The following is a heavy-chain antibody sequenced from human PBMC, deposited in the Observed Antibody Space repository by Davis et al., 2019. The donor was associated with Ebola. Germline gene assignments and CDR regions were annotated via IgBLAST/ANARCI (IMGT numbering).Heavy chain of an antibody. CDR1: GGSISSYY. V-gene: IGHV4-59*01. Sequence: MPSETLSLTCTVSGGSISSYYWSWIRQPPGKGLEWIGYIYYSGSTNYNPSLKSRVTISVDTSKNQFSLKLSSVTAADTAVYYCASSSSSWFWYFDLWGRGTLVTVSS. J-gene: IGHJ2*01. CDR2: IYYSGST. CDR3: ASSSSSWFWYFDL. D-gene: IGHD6-13*01.